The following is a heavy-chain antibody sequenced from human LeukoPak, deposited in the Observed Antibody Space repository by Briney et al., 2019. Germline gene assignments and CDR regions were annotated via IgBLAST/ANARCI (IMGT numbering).Heavy chain of an antibody. CDR3: WCGWREITLDY. CDR1: GFTFSSYA. D-gene: IGHD3-10*01. J-gene: IGHJ4*02. V-gene: IGHV3-30-3*01. Sequence: GGSLRLSCAASGFTFSSYAMHWVRQAPGKGLEWVAVISYDGSNKYYADSVKGRFTISRDNSKNTLYLQMNSLRAEDTAVYYCWCGWREITLDYWGQGTLVTASS. CDR2: ISYDGSNK.